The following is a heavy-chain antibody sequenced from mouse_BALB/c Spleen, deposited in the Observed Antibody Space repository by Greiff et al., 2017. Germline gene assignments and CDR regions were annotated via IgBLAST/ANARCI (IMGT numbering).Heavy chain of an antibody. V-gene: IGHV1S29*02. J-gene: IGHJ2*01. CDR2: IYPYNGGT. CDR1: GYTFTDYY. Sequence: VQLQESGPELVKPGASVKISCKASGYTFTDYYMHWVKQSHGKCLEWIGYIYPYNGGTGYNQKFKSKATLTVDNSSSTAYMELRSLTSEDSAVYYCARGGFEGLDDWGQGTTVTVSS. CDR3: ARGGFEGLDD.